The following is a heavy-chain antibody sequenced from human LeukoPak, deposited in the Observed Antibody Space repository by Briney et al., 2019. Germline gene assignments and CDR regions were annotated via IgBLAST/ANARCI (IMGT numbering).Heavy chain of an antibody. Sequence: SETLSLTCTVSGGSIRRSSYYWGWIRQPPGKGLEWIGSIYYSGSTYYNPSLKSRVTMSVDTSKNQFSLKLSSVTAADTAVYYCGKGIAAAGSLGYFDYWGQGTLVTVSS. CDR3: GKGIAAAGSLGYFDY. J-gene: IGHJ4*02. D-gene: IGHD6-13*01. V-gene: IGHV4-39*01. CDR2: IYYSGST. CDR1: GGSIRRSSYY.